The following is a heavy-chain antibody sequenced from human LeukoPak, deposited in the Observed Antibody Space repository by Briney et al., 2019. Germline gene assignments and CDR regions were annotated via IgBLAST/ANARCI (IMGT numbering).Heavy chain of an antibody. Sequence: GGSLRLSCAASGFTFSSYAMSWVRQAPGKGLEWVSAISGSGGSTYYADSVKGRFTISRDTSKTTISLQMNSLRVEDSAVYYCAKWTRTTLFRGDRARFDSWGQGTLVTVSS. D-gene: IGHD3-10*01. CDR1: GFTFSSYA. J-gene: IGHJ4*02. V-gene: IGHV3-23*01. CDR2: ISGSGGST. CDR3: AKWTRTTLFRGDRARFDS.